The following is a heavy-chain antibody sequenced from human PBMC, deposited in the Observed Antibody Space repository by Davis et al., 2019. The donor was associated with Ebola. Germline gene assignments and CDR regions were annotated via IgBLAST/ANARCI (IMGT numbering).Heavy chain of an antibody. CDR1: GFDFSYHR. CDR2: IATSAT. CDR3: GRGGSWDADY. Sequence: PGGSLRLSCAASGFDFSYHRMNWVRQVPGKGLEWLSYIATSATDYADSVKGRFTISRDNAQNSLYLQMNSLRADDTAVYYCGRGGSWDADYGGQGTLVTVSS. V-gene: IGHV3-48*01. D-gene: IGHD6-13*01. J-gene: IGHJ4*02.